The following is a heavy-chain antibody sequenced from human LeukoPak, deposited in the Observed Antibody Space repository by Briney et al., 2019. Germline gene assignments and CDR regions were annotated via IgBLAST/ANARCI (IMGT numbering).Heavy chain of an antibody. Sequence: SETLSLTCTVSSVSLTNYYWGWIRQPPGKGLEWIGYIFFSGTTNYNPSLKSRVTISVDTSKNQFSLKMTSVTAADTAVYFCARVGSGGAWFDFWGQGTLVTVSS. CDR2: IFFSGTT. CDR3: ARVGSGGAWFDF. J-gene: IGHJ4*02. V-gene: IGHV4-59*01. D-gene: IGHD6-19*01. CDR1: SVSLTNYY.